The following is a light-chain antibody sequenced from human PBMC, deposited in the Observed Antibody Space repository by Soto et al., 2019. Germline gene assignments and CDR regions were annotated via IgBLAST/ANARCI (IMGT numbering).Light chain of an antibody. CDR2: GAS. V-gene: IGKV3-15*01. J-gene: IGKJ5*01. Sequence: EIVMTQSPATLSVSPGERDTLSCRASQSVSSNLAWYQQKPGQAPRHLNYGASTRATGIPARFRGSGSGSAFTRNRSRLQSVYLAGKCGQQNNTWLLTFGEGTR. CDR3: QQNNTWLLT. CDR1: QSVSSN.